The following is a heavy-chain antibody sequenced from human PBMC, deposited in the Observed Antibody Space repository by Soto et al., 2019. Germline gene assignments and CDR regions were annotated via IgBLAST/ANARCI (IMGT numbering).Heavy chain of an antibody. CDR2: IWYDGSNK. CDR1: GFTFSSYG. J-gene: IGHJ4*02. V-gene: IGHV3-33*01. CDR3: ARASGRGSSWALFDY. Sequence: GGSLRLSCAASGFTFSSYGMHWVRQAPSKGLEWVAVIWYDGSNKYYADSVKGRFTISRDNSKNTLYLQMNSLRAEDTAVYYCARASGRGSSWALFDYWGQGTLVTVSS. D-gene: IGHD6-13*01.